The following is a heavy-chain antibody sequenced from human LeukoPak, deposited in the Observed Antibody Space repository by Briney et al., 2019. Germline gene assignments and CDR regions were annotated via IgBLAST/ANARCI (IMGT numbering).Heavy chain of an antibody. CDR2: INHSGST. D-gene: IGHD4-17*01. Sequence: SETLSLTCAVYGGSFSGYYWSWIRQPPGKGLEWIGEINHSGSTNYNPSLKSRVTISVDTSKNQFSLKLSSVTAADTAVYYCARAVTTLAGFDYWGQGTLVTVSS. V-gene: IGHV4-34*01. CDR1: GGSFSGYY. J-gene: IGHJ4*02. CDR3: ARAVTTLAGFDY.